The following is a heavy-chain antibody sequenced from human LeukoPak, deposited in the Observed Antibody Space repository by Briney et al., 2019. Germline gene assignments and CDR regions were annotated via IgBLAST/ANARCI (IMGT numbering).Heavy chain of an antibody. J-gene: IGHJ4*02. Sequence: SVKVSCKASGGTFSSYAISWVRQAPGQGLAWMGRIIPILGIANYAQKFQGRVTITADKSTSTAYMELSSLRSEDTAVYYCARDTGDGCNYWGQGTLVTVSS. D-gene: IGHD5-24*01. V-gene: IGHV1-69*04. CDR2: IIPILGIA. CDR1: GGTFSSYA. CDR3: ARDTGDGCNY.